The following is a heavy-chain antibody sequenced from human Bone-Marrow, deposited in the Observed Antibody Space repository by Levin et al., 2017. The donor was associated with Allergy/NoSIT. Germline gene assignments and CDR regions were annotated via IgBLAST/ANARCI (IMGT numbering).Heavy chain of an antibody. CDR2: IIPVFGTA. J-gene: IGHJ4*02. Sequence: AASVKVSCKASGGTFSSYAISWVRQAPGQGLEWMGGIIPVFGTANYAHKFQDRVTITADESTSTAYMELSSLRSEDTAVYYCARMGRDYYDSSGYYSDYWGQGTLVTVSS. CDR3: ARMGRDYYDSSGYYSDY. V-gene: IGHV1-69*13. D-gene: IGHD3-22*01. CDR1: GGTFSSYA.